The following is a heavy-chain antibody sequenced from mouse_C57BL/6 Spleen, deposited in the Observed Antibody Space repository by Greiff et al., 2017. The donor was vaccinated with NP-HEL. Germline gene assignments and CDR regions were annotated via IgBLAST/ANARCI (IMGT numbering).Heavy chain of an antibody. V-gene: IGHV2-2*01. CDR1: GFSLTSYG. Sequence: VQVVESGPGLVQPSQSLSITCTVSGFSLTSYGVHWVRQSPGKGLEWLGVIWSGGSTDYNAAFISRLSISKDNSKSQVFFKMNSLQADDTAIYYCARNYYGSSYGYFDVWGTGTTVTVSS. CDR3: ARNYYGSSYGYFDV. J-gene: IGHJ1*03. CDR2: IWSGGST. D-gene: IGHD1-1*01.